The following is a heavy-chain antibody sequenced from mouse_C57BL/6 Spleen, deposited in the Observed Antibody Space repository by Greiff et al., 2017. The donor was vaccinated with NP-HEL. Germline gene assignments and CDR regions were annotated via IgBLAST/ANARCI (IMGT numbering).Heavy chain of an antibody. Sequence: VKLVESGPGLVAPSQSLSITCTVSGFSLTSYAISWVRQPPGKGLEWLGVIWTGGGTNYNSALKSRLSISKDNSKSQVFLKMNSLQTDDTARYYCARSLYYGYDGYYFDYWGQGTTLTVSS. CDR2: IWTGGGT. CDR1: GFSLTSYA. CDR3: ARSLYYGYDGYYFDY. D-gene: IGHD2-2*01. J-gene: IGHJ2*01. V-gene: IGHV2-9-1*01.